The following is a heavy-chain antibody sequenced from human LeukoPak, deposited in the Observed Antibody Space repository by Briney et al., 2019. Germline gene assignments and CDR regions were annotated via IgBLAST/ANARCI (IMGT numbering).Heavy chain of an antibody. V-gene: IGHV3-48*03. D-gene: IGHD3-10*02. CDR2: ISSSGSTI. J-gene: IGHJ6*04. Sequence: GGSLRLSCAASGFTFSSCEMNWVRQAPGKGLEWVSYISSSGSTIYYADSVKGRFTISRDNAKNSLYPQMNSLRAEDTAVYYCAELGITMIGGVWGKGTTVTISS. CDR3: AELGITMIGGV. CDR1: GFTFSSCE.